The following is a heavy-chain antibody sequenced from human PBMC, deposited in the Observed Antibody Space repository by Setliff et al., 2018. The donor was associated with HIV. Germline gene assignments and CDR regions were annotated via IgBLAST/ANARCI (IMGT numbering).Heavy chain of an antibody. J-gene: IGHJ4*02. V-gene: IGHV4-39*01. CDR1: GGSISSTSYY. CDR2: IFDSGAT. Sequence: PSETLSLTCTVSGGSISSTSYYWGWIRQPPGKGLEWIGSIFDSGATYYNASLRSRVTMSVDTSKNQFSLKLRSVTAADTAVYYCARSPAAEGYWGQGTLVTVSS. CDR3: ARSPAAEGY. D-gene: IGHD6-13*01.